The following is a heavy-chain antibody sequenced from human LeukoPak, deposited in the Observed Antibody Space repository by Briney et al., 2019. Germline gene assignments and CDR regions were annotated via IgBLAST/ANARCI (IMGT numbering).Heavy chain of an antibody. D-gene: IGHD1-14*01. CDR2: ISAYNGNT. V-gene: IGHV1-18*01. CDR1: GYSFTSYG. Sequence: GASVKVSCKASGYSFTSYGITWVRQAPGQGLEWMGWISAYNGNTNYAQKLQGRVTMTRDTSSGTAYMELRSLRSDDTAVYYCGRGGGGTPYYFDYWGQGTLVTVSS. CDR3: GRGGGGTPYYFDY. J-gene: IGHJ4*02.